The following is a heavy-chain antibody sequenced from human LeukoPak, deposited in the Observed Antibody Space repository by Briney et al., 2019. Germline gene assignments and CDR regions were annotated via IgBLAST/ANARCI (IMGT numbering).Heavy chain of an antibody. V-gene: IGHV3-21*01. CDR3: ARDQGGASDSKPQYYRFGLDV. Sequence: GGSLRLSCVGSGFTFTTYAMIWVRQAPGKGLEWLSSISSASTYIHYADSVKGRFTISRANAKNSLYLQMNSLRSDDTAVYYCARDQGGASDSKPQYYRFGLDVWGQGTTVTVS. J-gene: IGHJ6*02. D-gene: IGHD1-26*01. CDR1: GFTFTTYA. CDR2: ISSASTYI.